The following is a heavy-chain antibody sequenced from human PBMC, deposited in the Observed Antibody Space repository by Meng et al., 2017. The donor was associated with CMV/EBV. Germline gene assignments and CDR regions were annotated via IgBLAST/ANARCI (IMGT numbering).Heavy chain of an antibody. J-gene: IGHJ5*02. V-gene: IGHV4-39*07. CDR1: GGSISSSSYY. Sequence: LQLQESGPGWVKPSETLSLTCTVSGGSISSSSYYWGWIRQPPGKGLEWIGSIYYSGSTYYNPSLKSRVTISVDTSKNQFSLKLSSVTAADTAVYYCARAIVLMVYAENWFDPWGQGTLVTVSS. D-gene: IGHD2-8*01. CDR3: ARAIVLMVYAENWFDP. CDR2: IYYSGST.